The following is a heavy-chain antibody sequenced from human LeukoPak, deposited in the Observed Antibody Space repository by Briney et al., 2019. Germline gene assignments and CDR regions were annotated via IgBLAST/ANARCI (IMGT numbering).Heavy chain of an antibody. CDR2: ISGSGGST. V-gene: IGHV3-21*01. Sequence: PGGSLRLSCAASGFTFSSYSMNWVRQAPGKGLEWVSAISGSGGSTYYADSVKGRFTISRDNAKNSLYLQMNSLRAEDTAVYYCARDAYPGIDLAFDYWGQGTLVTVSS. D-gene: IGHD6-13*01. CDR1: GFTFSSYS. CDR3: ARDAYPGIDLAFDY. J-gene: IGHJ4*02.